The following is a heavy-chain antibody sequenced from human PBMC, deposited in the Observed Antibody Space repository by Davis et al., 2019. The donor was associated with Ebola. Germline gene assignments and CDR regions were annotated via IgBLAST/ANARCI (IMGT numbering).Heavy chain of an antibody. CDR1: GFTFSSYS. D-gene: IGHD2-21*01. V-gene: IGHV3-21*01. CDR2: ISSSSSYI. CDR3: ARDDSGTLRGWFDP. J-gene: IGHJ5*02. Sequence: GGSLRLSCAASGFTFSSYSMNWVRQAPGKGLKWVSSISSSSSYIYYADSVKGRFTISRDNAKNSLYLQMNSLRDEDTAMYHCARDDSGTLRGWFDPWGQGTLVTVSA.